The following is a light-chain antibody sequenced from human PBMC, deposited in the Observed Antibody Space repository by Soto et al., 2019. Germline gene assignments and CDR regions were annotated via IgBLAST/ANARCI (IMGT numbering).Light chain of an antibody. Sequence: QSALTQPPSASGSPGQSGSISCTGTSSDVGGYNYVSWDQQHPGKASKLIISEVSKRPSAVPHCFSGSKPGNTAPLTVSGLQADDEADYYCTSHAGSTKYVVGTGTKV. CDR3: TSHAGSTKYV. CDR2: EVS. V-gene: IGLV2-8*01. J-gene: IGLJ1*01. CDR1: SSDVGGYNY.